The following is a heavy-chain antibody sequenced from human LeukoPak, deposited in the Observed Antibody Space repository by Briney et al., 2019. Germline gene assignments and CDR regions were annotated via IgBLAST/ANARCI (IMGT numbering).Heavy chain of an antibody. CDR3: ASQDSSGYYFDY. V-gene: IGHV1-69*05. Sequence: SVKVSCKASGGTFSSYAISWVRQAPGQGLEWMGGIIPIFGTANYAQKFQGRVTITTDESTSTAYMELSSLRSEDTAVYYCASQDSSGYYFDYWGQGTLVTVFS. D-gene: IGHD3-22*01. J-gene: IGHJ4*02. CDR1: GGTFSSYA. CDR2: IIPIFGTA.